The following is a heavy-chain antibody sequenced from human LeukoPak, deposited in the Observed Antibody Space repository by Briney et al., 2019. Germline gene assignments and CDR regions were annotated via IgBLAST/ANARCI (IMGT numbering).Heavy chain of an antibody. J-gene: IGHJ4*02. D-gene: IGHD5-24*01. V-gene: IGHV4-61*02. CDR1: GASISSGEYY. Sequence: TSQTLSLTCTVSGASISSGEYYWSWIRQPAGKGLEWIGRIYTSGSTNYNPSLKSRVTISVDTSKNQFSLKLSSVTAADTAMYYCARGDGWLQSYWGQGTLVTVSS. CDR2: IYTSGST. CDR3: ARGDGWLQSY.